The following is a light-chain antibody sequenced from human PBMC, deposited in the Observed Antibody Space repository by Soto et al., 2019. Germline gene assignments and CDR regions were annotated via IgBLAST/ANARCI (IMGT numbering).Light chain of an antibody. CDR1: QYINTR. V-gene: IGKV3-11*01. CDR2: QTS. Sequence: EIVLTQSPATLSSFPGDRVTLSCRASQYINTRLAWYQHRHGQXPRXXIYQTSIRAAGIPARFSASGSGTDLTITISDVKPEDFALDECHQRQSWPRTFGQGTKVDNK. J-gene: IGKJ1*01. CDR3: HQRQSWPRT.